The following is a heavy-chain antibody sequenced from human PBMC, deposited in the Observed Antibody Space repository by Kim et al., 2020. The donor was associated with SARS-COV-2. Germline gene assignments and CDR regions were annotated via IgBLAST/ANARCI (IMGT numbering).Heavy chain of an antibody. CDR3: ASGIAAAGDYYYGMDV. CDR1: GFTFSSYA. D-gene: IGHD6-13*01. CDR2: ISYDGSNK. V-gene: IGHV3-30-3*01. J-gene: IGHJ6*01. Sequence: GGSLRLSCAASGFTFSSYAMHWVRQAPGKGLEWVAVISYDGSNKYYADSVKGRFTISRDNSKNTLYLQMNSLRAEDTAVYYCASGIAAAGDYYYGMDVWG.